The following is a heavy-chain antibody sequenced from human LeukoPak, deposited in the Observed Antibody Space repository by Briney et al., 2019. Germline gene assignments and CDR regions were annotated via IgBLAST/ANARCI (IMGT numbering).Heavy chain of an antibody. V-gene: IGHV3-30*18. CDR2: IINDGSRQ. CDR1: GFTFSSYS. CDR3: VKSSGTNDYGMDA. Sequence: GGSLRLSCAASGFTFSSYSMNWVRQAPGKGLEWVAVIINDGSRQYYTDSVKGRFTISRDNSKNTLFLQMNSLRAEDTAVYYCVKSSGTNDYGMDAWGQGTTVTVPS. J-gene: IGHJ6*02. D-gene: IGHD3-10*01.